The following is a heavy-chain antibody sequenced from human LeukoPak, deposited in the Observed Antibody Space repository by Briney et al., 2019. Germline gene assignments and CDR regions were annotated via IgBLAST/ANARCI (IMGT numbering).Heavy chain of an antibody. V-gene: IGHV1-69*05. J-gene: IGHJ6*03. CDR3: ARDLGSSSHYYYYMDV. D-gene: IGHD6-6*01. Sequence: SVKVSCKASGGTFSSYAISWVRQAPGQGLEWMGGIIPIFGTANYAQKFQGRVTITTDESTSTAYMELSSLRSEDTAEYYCARDLGSSSHYYYYMDVWGKGTTVTVSS. CDR2: IIPIFGTA. CDR1: GGTFSSYA.